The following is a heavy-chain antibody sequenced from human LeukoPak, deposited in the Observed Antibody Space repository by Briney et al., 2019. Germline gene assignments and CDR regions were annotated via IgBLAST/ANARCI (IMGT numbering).Heavy chain of an antibody. J-gene: IGHJ3*02. CDR2: IYYSGST. D-gene: IGHD1-26*01. V-gene: IGHV4-59*01. CDR1: GGSISSYY. Sequence: PSESLSLTCTVSGGSISSYYWSWIRQPPGKGLEWVAYIYYSGSTNYNPSLKTRVTISVDASKKQFSLKLNSVTAADTAMYYCARNNNLVGATNNDAFDSWRQPTMVTDSP. CDR3: ARNNNLVGATNNDAFDS.